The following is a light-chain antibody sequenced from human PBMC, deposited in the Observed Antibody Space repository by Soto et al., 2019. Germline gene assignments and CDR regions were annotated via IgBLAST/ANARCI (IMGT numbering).Light chain of an antibody. V-gene: IGKV3-20*01. CDR2: GAS. Sequence: EIVLTQSPGTLSLSPGERATLFCRARQSVSSNYLAWYQQKPGQAPRLLIYGASGRATGIPDRFSGSGSGTDFTLTISRLEPEDFAVYYCQQYGISPPTFGQGTKVEIK. CDR1: QSVSSNY. CDR3: QQYGISPPT. J-gene: IGKJ1*01.